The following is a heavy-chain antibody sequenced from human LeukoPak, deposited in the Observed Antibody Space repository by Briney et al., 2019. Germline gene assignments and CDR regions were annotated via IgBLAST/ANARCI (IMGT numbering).Heavy chain of an antibody. V-gene: IGHV4-59*12. Sequence: SETLSLTCTVSGGSISSYYWSWIRQPPGKGLEWIGYIYYSGSTNYNPSLKSRVTISVDTSKNQFSLKLSSVTAADTAVYYCARRWGPYSSGWYRRPYNDPFDYWGQGTLVTVSS. CDR1: GGSISSYY. CDR3: ARRWGPYSSGWYRRPYNDPFDY. D-gene: IGHD6-19*01. J-gene: IGHJ4*02. CDR2: IYYSGST.